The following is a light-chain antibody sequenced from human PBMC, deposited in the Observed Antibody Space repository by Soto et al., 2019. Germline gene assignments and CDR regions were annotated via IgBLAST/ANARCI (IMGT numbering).Light chain of an antibody. CDR3: LQHDTYPRT. J-gene: IGKJ2*01. CDR1: QAIGNY. CDR2: AAS. Sequence: DIQMTQSPSAMSASIGDRVTITCRASQAIGNYLAWFQQKPGQVPKRLIYAASLLQRGVPSRFSGSGSGTEFTLTISGLQPEDFATSYCLQHDTYPRTFGQGTKVDIK. V-gene: IGKV1-17*03.